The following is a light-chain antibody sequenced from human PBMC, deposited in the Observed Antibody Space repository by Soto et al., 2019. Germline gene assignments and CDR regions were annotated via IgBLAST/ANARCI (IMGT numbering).Light chain of an antibody. CDR1: TGAVTSGHY. Sequence: QAVVTQEPSLTVSPGGTVTLTCASSTGAVTSGHYPYWFQQKPGQAPKTLIYDTSNKHSWTPARLSGSLLGGKAALTLSGPQPEDEADYYCLLYYGGPRVFGGGTKVTVL. J-gene: IGLJ3*02. CDR2: DTS. CDR3: LLYYGGPRV. V-gene: IGLV7-46*01.